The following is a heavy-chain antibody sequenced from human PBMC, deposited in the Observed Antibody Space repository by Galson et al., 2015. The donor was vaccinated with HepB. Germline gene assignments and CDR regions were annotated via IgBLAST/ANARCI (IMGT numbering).Heavy chain of an antibody. V-gene: IGHV1-18*01. D-gene: IGHD1-26*01. Sequence: SVKVSCKASGYTFTSYGISWVRQAPGRGLEWMGWISVYNGNTHYTGDLQGRVTMATHTSTGTVSMELRSLRSDDTAVYYCARDGVSTEPHMGDYYHYGMDVWGQGTTVTVSS. J-gene: IGHJ6*02. CDR1: GYTFTSYG. CDR2: ISVYNGNT. CDR3: ARDGVSTEPHMGDYYHYGMDV.